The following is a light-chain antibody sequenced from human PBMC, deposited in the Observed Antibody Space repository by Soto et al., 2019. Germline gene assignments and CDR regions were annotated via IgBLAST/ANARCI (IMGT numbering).Light chain of an antibody. J-gene: IGKJ2*01. CDR1: QSISSY. Sequence: DIQMTQSPSSLSASVGDRVTITCRASQSISSYLNWYQQKPGTAPKLLIYAASSLQSGVPSRFSGRGSGTDFTLTISSLQPEDFATYYCQQSYSTPPTFGQGTKLEIK. CDR2: AAS. V-gene: IGKV1-39*01. CDR3: QQSYSTPPT.